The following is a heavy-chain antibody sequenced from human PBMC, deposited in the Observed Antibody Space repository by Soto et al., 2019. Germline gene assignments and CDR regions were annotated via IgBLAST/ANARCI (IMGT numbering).Heavy chain of an antibody. J-gene: IGHJ4*02. Sequence: GASVKVSCKASGYTFTNYGISWVRQAPGQGLEWMGWVSAYSGHTNYIQRFQGRVTMTTEISTSIAYMELSSVTAADTAVYYCAMGRAAAGPDYWGQGTLVTVSS. CDR3: AMGRAAAGPDY. CDR2: VSAYSGHT. CDR1: GYTFTNYG. V-gene: IGHV1-18*01. D-gene: IGHD6-13*01.